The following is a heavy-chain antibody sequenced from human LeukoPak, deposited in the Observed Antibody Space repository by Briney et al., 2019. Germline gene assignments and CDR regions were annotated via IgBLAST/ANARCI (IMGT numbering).Heavy chain of an antibody. CDR3: AAVFGSGYYYYFDN. CDR2: IAVGSGNT. J-gene: IGHJ4*02. CDR1: GFTFTSSS. D-gene: IGHD3-22*01. Sequence: TSVKVSCKASGFTFTSSSMQWVRQARGQRLEWIGWIAVGSGNTNYAQKFQGRVTITRDMSTSTAYMELSSLRSEDTALYYCAAVFGSGYYYYFDNWGQGTLVTVSS. V-gene: IGHV1-58*02.